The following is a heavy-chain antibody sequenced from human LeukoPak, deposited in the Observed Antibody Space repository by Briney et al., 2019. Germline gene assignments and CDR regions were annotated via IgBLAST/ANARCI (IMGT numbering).Heavy chain of an antibody. D-gene: IGHD3-3*01. J-gene: IGHJ5*02. CDR2: IIPIFGTA. CDR3: ASTHTDYYDFWSGRNTYNWFDP. V-gene: IGHV1-69*06. CDR1: GGTFSNYA. Sequence: ASVKVSCKASGGTFSNYAISWVRQAPGQGLEWMGGIIPIFGTANYAQKFQGRDTITADKSTSTAYMELSSLRSEDTAVYYCASTHTDYYDFWSGRNTYNWFDPWGQGTLVTVSS.